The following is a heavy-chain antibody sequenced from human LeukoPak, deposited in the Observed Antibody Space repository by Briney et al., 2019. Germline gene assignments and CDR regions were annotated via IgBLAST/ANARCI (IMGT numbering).Heavy chain of an antibody. V-gene: IGHV3-13*01. Sequence: PGGSLRLSCAASGFTFSSYDMHWVRQATGKGLEWVSVIGTTGDTYYPGSVKGRFTISRENAKNSLYLQMNSLRAGDTAVYYCARGVPAMGTIDDRGQGTLVTVSS. D-gene: IGHD5-18*01. J-gene: IGHJ4*02. CDR1: GFTFSSYD. CDR2: IGTTGDT. CDR3: ARGVPAMGTIDD.